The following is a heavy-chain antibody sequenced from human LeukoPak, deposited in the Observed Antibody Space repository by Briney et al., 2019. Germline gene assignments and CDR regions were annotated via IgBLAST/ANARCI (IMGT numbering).Heavy chain of an antibody. CDR1: GYTFTSHD. CDR3: ARVPDLEYCSGGSCYRFDY. CDR2: MNPNSANT. D-gene: IGHD2-15*01. J-gene: IGHJ4*02. Sequence: ASVKVSWKASGYTFTSHDINWVRQDTGQGLEWMGWMNPNSANTGYAQKFQGRVTITRNTSTSTAYMELSSLSSEDTAVYYCARVPDLEYCSGGSCYRFDYWGQGTLVTISS. V-gene: IGHV1-8*03.